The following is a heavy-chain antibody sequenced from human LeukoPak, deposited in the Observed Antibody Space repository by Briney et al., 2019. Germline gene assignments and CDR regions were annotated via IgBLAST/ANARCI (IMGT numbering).Heavy chain of an antibody. CDR1: GGSFSGYY. D-gene: IGHD6-13*01. CDR3: ARYSSSWTWFDP. CDR2: INHRGST. J-gene: IGHJ5*02. V-gene: IGHV4-34*01. Sequence: SETLSLTCAVYGGSFSGYYWSWIRQPPGKGLEWIGEINHRGSTNYNPSLKSRVTISVDTSRNQFSLKLSSVTAADTAVYYCARYSSSWTWFDPWGQGTLVTVSS.